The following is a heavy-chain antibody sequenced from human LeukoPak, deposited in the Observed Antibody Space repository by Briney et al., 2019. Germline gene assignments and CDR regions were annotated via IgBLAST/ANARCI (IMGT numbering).Heavy chain of an antibody. Sequence: GGSLRLSCAASGFTFTRYSMNWVRQAPGKGLEWISYISSSSSIIYYAHSVKGRFTISRDKAKNSLYLQMNSLRDEDTAVYYCARDGNPFDYWGQGTLVTVSS. D-gene: IGHD1-14*01. CDR2: ISSSSSII. J-gene: IGHJ4*02. V-gene: IGHV3-48*02. CDR3: ARDGNPFDY. CDR1: GFTFTRYS.